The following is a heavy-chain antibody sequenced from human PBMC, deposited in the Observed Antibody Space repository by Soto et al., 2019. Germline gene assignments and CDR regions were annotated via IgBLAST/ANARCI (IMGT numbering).Heavy chain of an antibody. CDR3: ARGFVLGIPLAGLNWGFFGLVV. CDR1: GDSVSSNSAA. CDR2: TYYRSKWFN. Sequence: SQTLSLTCAISGDSVSSNSAAWNWIRQSPSRGLEWLGRTYYRSKWFNDYAVSVESRITINADTSKNQFSLQLNSVTPEDTAVYFCARGFVLGIPLAGLNWGFFGLVVGGQGATVTVS. D-gene: IGHD6-19*01. J-gene: IGHJ6*02. V-gene: IGHV6-1*01.